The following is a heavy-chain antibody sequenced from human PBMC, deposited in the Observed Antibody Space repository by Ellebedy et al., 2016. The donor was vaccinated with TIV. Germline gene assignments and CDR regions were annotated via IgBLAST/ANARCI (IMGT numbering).Heavy chain of an antibody. CDR3: ARRKREGDYDYFGFDH. J-gene: IGHJ4*02. Sequence: GESLKIPCAVSGFTFSSYWMQWVRQAPGKGLVWVSGINGDGTTTTYADSVKGRFTISRDNAKNTLYLQMNSLRVEDTAVYFCARRKREGDYDYFGFDHWGQGTLVTVSS. D-gene: IGHD5-12*01. V-gene: IGHV3-74*03. CDR2: INGDGTTT. CDR1: GFTFSSYW.